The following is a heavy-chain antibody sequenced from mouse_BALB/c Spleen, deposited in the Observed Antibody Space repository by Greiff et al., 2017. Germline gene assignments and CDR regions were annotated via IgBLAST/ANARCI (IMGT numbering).Heavy chain of an antibody. CDR2: ISYSGST. Sequence: VQLQQSGPSLVKPSQTLSLTCSVTGDSITSGYWNWIRKFPGNKLEYMGYISYSGSTYYNPSLKSRISITRDTSKNQYYLQLNSVTTEDTATYYCAREGAGTGNLDYWGQGTTLTVSS. J-gene: IGHJ2*01. CDR3: AREGAGTGNLDY. CDR1: GDSITSGY. V-gene: IGHV3-8*02. D-gene: IGHD4-1*01.